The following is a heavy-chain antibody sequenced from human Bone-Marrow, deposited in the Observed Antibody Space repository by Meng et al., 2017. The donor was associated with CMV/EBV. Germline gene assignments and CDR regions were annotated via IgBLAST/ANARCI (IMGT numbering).Heavy chain of an antibody. CDR3: AKDRGTVTTQGTDY. D-gene: IGHD4-11*01. J-gene: IGHJ4*02. V-gene: IGHV3-30*02. Sequence: GGSLRLSCAASGFTVSSNYMSWVRQAPGKGLEWVAFIRYDGSNKYYADSVKGRFTISRDNSKNTLYLQMNSLRAEDTAVYYCAKDRGTVTTQGTDYWGQGTLVTVSS. CDR1: GFTVSSNY. CDR2: IRYDGSNK.